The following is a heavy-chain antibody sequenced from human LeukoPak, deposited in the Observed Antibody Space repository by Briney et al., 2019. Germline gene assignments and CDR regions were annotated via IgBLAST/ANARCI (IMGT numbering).Heavy chain of an antibody. J-gene: IGHJ3*02. D-gene: IGHD5-24*01. CDR1: GYSFTSYW. CDR2: IYPGASDT. CDR3: ARHNPRDAPYAFDI. Sequence: GESLKISCKGSGYSFTSYWIGWVRQMPGKGLDWMGIIYPGASDTRYSPSFQGQVTISADKSISTAYLQWSSLKASDTAMYYCARHNPRDAPYAFDIWGQGTMVTVSS. V-gene: IGHV5-51*01.